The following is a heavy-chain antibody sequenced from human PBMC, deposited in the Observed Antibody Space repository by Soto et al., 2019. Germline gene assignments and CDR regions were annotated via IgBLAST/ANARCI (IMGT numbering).Heavy chain of an antibody. CDR2: INPSGGST. CDR3: ARDGNSGYL. V-gene: IGHV1-46*01. CDR1: GFTFSSSA. Sequence: ASVKVSCXASGFTFSSSALQWVRQARGQRLEWVGIINPSGGSTSYAQKFQGRVTMTRDTSTSTVYMELSSLRSEDTAVYYCARDGNSGYLWGQGTLVTVSS. J-gene: IGHJ4*02. D-gene: IGHD3-22*01.